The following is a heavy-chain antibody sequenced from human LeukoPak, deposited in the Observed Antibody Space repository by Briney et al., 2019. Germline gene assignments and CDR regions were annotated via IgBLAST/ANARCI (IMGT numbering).Heavy chain of an antibody. CDR2: INPKSGGT. Sequence: ASVKVSCKASGYTFTAYYLQWVRLAPGQGLEWMGWINPKSGGTEYPQRFQGRVTMTRDTSISTAYMELSRQRSDDTAVYYCARDHCSANSCYEDYYNGLDVWGQGTTVTVSS. D-gene: IGHD2-2*01. V-gene: IGHV1-2*02. J-gene: IGHJ6*02. CDR1: GYTFTAYY. CDR3: ARDHCSANSCYEDYYNGLDV.